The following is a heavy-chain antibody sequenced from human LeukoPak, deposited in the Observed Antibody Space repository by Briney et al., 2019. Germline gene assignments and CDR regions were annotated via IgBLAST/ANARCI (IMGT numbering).Heavy chain of an antibody. CDR1: GFTFSSYA. V-gene: IGHV3-23*01. CDR2: ISGSGGST. CDR3: AKGDYYDSSGYVDY. D-gene: IGHD3-22*01. J-gene: IGHJ4*02. Sequence: GGSLRLPCAASGFTFSSYAMSWVRQAPGKGLEWVSAISGSGGSTYYADSVKGRFTISRDNSKNTLYLQMNSLRAEDTAVYYCAKGDYYDSSGYVDYWGQGTLVTVSS.